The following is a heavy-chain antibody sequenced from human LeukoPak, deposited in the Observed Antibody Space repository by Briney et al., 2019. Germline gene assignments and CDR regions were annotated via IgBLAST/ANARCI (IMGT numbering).Heavy chain of an antibody. V-gene: IGHV3-9*01. CDR2: ISWNSRSI. Sequence: PGRSLTLTCAASAFTIDDYATDWDSQGQGKGLEWVLGISWNSRSIGYACSVKGQFTISRDSAKNSLYLQMNSLRAENTALYTCTKDRSQLLSYGMDVWGQGTTVTVSS. CDR1: AFTIDDYA. D-gene: IGHD2-2*01. J-gene: IGHJ6*02. CDR3: TKDRSQLLSYGMDV.